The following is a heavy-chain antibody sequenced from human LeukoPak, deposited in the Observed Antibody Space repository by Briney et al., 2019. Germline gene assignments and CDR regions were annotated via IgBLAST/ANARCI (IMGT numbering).Heavy chain of an antibody. D-gene: IGHD6-13*01. V-gene: IGHV3-21*01. CDR1: GFTFSSYS. J-gene: IGHJ3*02. CDR3: ARVREAIAAAGTLHDVFDI. CDR2: ISSRSSYI. Sequence: GGSLRLSCAASGFTFSSYSMNWVRQAPGKGLEWVSSISSRSSYIYYADSVKGRFTIFRDNAKNSLYLQMNSLRAEDTAVYYCARVREAIAAAGTLHDVFDIWGQGTMVTVSS.